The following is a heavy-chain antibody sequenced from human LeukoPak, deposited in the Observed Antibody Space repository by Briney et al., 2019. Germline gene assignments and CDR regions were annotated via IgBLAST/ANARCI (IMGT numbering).Heavy chain of an antibody. CDR2: ISWNSGTK. D-gene: IGHD1-26*01. V-gene: IGHV3-9*01. Sequence: GGSLRLSCAASGFTFDDYAMHWVRQVPGKGLEWVSGISWNSGTKTYADFVKGRFTISRDNGNNSLYLEMNSLRVEDTALYYCAKNDREWELTTDDAFDIWGQGTMVTVSS. J-gene: IGHJ3*02. CDR1: GFTFDDYA. CDR3: AKNDREWELTTDDAFDI.